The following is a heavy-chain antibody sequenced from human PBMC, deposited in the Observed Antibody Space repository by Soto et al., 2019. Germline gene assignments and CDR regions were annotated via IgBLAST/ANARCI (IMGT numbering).Heavy chain of an antibody. Sequence: LETLSLTCTVSGGSISSYYWSWIRQPPGKGLEWIGYIYYSGSTNYNPSLKSRVTISVDTSKNQFSLKLSSVTAADTAVYYCARAAYCGGDCRNWFDPWGQGTLVTVSS. J-gene: IGHJ5*02. CDR1: GGSISSYY. V-gene: IGHV4-59*01. D-gene: IGHD2-21*02. CDR3: ARAAYCGGDCRNWFDP. CDR2: IYYSGST.